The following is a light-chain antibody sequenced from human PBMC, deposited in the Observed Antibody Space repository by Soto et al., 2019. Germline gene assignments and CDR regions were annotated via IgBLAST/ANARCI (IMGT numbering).Light chain of an antibody. J-gene: IGKJ1*01. V-gene: IGKV1-39*01. CDR3: QQSYSTTWT. CDR1: QGISTY. Sequence: DIQMTQSPSSLSASLGDRVTITCRASQGISTYLNWYQQKPGKAPKLLISAASSLQSGVPSRFSGSGSETDFTLTISSLQPEDFATYSCQQSYSTTWTFGQGTKVDIK. CDR2: AAS.